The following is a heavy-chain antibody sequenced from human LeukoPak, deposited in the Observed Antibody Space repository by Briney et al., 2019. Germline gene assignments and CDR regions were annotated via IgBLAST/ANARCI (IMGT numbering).Heavy chain of an antibody. D-gene: IGHD4-17*01. Sequence: ASQTLSLTCTVSGGSISSGDYYWSWIRQPPGKGLEWIGYIYYSGSTYYNPSLKSRVTISVDTSKNQFSLKLSSVTAADTAVYYCARDRYGDYVIDYWGQGTLVTVSS. J-gene: IGHJ4*02. V-gene: IGHV4-30-4*08. CDR3: ARDRYGDYVIDY. CDR1: GGSISSGDYY. CDR2: IYYSGST.